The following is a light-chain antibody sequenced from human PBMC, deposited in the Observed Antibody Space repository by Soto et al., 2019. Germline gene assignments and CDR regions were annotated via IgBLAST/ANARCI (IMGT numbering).Light chain of an antibody. Sequence: IQLTQSPSSLSTSVGDSVTITCRASQSISNFLNWYQHKPGKAPDLLIYAASTLFSGVPSRFRGSGSGTDFTLTITSLQPEEFATYYCQQSYRAPYTFGQGTKLEIK. V-gene: IGKV1-39*01. CDR3: QQSYRAPYT. CDR2: AAS. CDR1: QSISNF. J-gene: IGKJ2*01.